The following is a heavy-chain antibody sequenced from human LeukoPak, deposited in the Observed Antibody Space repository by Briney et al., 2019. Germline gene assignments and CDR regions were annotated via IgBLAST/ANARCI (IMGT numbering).Heavy chain of an antibody. V-gene: IGHV1-69*13. CDR1: GGTFSSYA. CDR2: IIPIFGTA. Sequence: SVKVSCKASGGTFSSYAISWVRQAPGQGLEWMGGIIPIFGTANYAQKFQGRVTITADESTSTAYMELSSLRSEDTAVYYCARDKLYYDYVWGSYRYKPQFDYWGQGTLVTVSS. CDR3: ARDKLYYDYVWGSYRYKPQFDY. D-gene: IGHD3-16*02. J-gene: IGHJ4*02.